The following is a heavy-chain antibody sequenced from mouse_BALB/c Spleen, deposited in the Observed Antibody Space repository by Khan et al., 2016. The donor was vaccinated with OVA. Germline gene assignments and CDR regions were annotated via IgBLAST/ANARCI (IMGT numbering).Heavy chain of an antibody. CDR2: IYNYNGGT. V-gene: IGHV1S29*02. CDR1: GYTFTDYN. Sequence: VQLKELGPELVKPGASVKISCKASGYTFTDYNMHWVKQSHGKSLEWIGYIYNYNGGTGYNQKVKSKATLTGDNSTSTAYMELRSLTSEDSAVYYCARSGIYDYDLFAYCSEGTLVSLSP. J-gene: IGHJ3*01. D-gene: IGHD2-4*01. CDR3: ARSGIYDYDLFAY.